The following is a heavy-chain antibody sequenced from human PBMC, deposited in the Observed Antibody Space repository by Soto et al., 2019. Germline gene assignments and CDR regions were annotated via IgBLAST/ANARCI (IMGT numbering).Heavy chain of an antibody. CDR1: GFPFNIYA. V-gene: IGHV3-23*01. Sequence: PGGSLRLSCAASGFPFNIYAMSWVRQAPGKGLEWVSAISDSGTDTYHADSVKGRFTISRDNSKNTLYLQMNSLRPEDTALYYCAKTVKAGSWYPDAFDVWGQGTVVTVSS. D-gene: IGHD6-13*01. J-gene: IGHJ3*01. CDR3: AKTVKAGSWYPDAFDV. CDR2: ISDSGTDT.